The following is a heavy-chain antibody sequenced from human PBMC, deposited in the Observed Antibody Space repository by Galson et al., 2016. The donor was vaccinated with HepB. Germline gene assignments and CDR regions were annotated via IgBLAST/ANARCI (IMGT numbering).Heavy chain of an antibody. Sequence: LTTPGVGVGWIRQPPGKALEWLALMYWSDDRRWSPSLRSRINITTETSKNQVVLTMTNVDPVDTATYFCAHRHPRVGNDLDVWGQGTTVTVSS. CDR3: AHRHPRVGNDLDV. V-gene: IGHV2-5*01. J-gene: IGHJ6*02. CDR1: LTTPGVG. CDR2: MYWSDDR. D-gene: IGHD1-26*01.